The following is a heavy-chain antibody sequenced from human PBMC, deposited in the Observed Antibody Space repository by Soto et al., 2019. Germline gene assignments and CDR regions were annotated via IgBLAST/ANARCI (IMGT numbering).Heavy chain of an antibody. CDR1: GYTFTSFG. D-gene: IGHD1-26*01. CDR3: ARAHRSGTAAFDI. J-gene: IGHJ3*02. CDR2: ISAYNGNT. V-gene: IGHV1-18*01. Sequence: QVQLVQSGAEVKKPGASVKVSCKASGYTFTSFGISWVRQAPGQGLEWMGWISAYNGNTNYAENLQGRVTMTTDTSTSTAYMELRILRSDDTTVYYSARAHRSGTAAFDIWGQRKMVTVS.